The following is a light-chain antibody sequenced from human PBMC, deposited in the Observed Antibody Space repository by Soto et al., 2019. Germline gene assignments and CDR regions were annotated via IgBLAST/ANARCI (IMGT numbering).Light chain of an antibody. CDR3: QQYYSYPVT. J-gene: IGKJ4*01. CDR2: SVS. Sequence: AIRMTQSPSSFSASTGDRITITCRASQDIRSHYVAWYQQTPGKAPKLLVYSVSSLQSGIPSRFSGSGSGTDFTLTISRLESEDFATYYCQQYYSYPVTFGGGTKVEVK. V-gene: IGKV1-8*01. CDR1: QDIRSH.